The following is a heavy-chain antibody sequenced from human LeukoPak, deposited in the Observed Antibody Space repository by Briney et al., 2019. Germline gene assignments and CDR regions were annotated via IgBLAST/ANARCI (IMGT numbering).Heavy chain of an antibody. CDR1: GFSFSTYT. J-gene: IGHJ4*02. V-gene: IGHV3-21*01. CDR2: ISGSGSYI. Sequence: GGSLRLSCAASGFSFSTYTMNWARQAPGKGLGWVSSISGSGSYIYYSDSVKGRFTISRDNAKNSLSLQMNSLRAEDTAIYYCASHFWNYYRIDYWGQGILVTVSS. CDR3: ASHFWNYYRIDY. D-gene: IGHD3-3*02.